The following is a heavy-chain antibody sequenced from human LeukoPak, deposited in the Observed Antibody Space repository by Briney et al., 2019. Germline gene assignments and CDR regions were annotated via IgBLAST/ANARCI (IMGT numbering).Heavy chain of an antibody. CDR2: INSDGSST. Sequence: QPGGSLRLSCAASGFTFSSYWMHWVRQAPGKGLLWVSRINSDGSSTSYADSVKGRFTISRDNAKNTLYLQMNSLRAEDTAVYYYARRIAAAAAPYYFDYWGQGTLVTVSS. CDR1: GFTFSSYW. D-gene: IGHD6-13*01. CDR3: ARRIAAAAAPYYFDY. V-gene: IGHV3-74*01. J-gene: IGHJ4*02.